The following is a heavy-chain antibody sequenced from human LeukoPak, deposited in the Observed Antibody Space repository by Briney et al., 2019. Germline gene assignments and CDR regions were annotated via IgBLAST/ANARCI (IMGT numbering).Heavy chain of an antibody. D-gene: IGHD2-15*01. Sequence: GGSLRLSCAASGLTFSSYSMNWVRQAPGKGLEWVSSISSSSSYIYFEASVKGRFTISRDNAKNSLYLQMNSLRAEDTAVYYCARAFSGYCSGGSCYDGYYFDYWGQGTLVTVSS. CDR3: ARAFSGYCSGGSCYDGYYFDY. CDR2: ISSSSSYI. V-gene: IGHV3-21*01. CDR1: GLTFSSYS. J-gene: IGHJ4*02.